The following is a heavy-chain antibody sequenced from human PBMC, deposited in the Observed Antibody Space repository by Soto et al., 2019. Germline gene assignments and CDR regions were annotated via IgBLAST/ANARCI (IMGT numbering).Heavy chain of an antibody. CDR2: IYYSGST. CDR1: GGSISSGGYY. Sequence: LPETLSLTCTVSGGSISSGGYYWSWIRQHPGKGLEWIGYIYYSGSTYYNSSLKSRVTISVDTSKNQFSLKLSSVTAADTAVYYCARVWDSSGPNFDYWGQGTLVTVS. J-gene: IGHJ4*02. D-gene: IGHD3-22*01. V-gene: IGHV4-31*03. CDR3: ARVWDSSGPNFDY.